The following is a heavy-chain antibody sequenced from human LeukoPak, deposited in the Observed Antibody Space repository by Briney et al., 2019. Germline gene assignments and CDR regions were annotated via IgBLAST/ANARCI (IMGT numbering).Heavy chain of an antibody. V-gene: IGHV4-30-4*07. CDR3: ARDKGQYGSGTRGFTWFDP. CDR1: GGTLTSGGYS. Sequence: PSETLSLTCAVSGGTLTSGGYSWSWIRQSPGKALEWIGYIYYSGSAYYNPSLKSRVTISVDTSKNQFSLKLSSVTAADTAVYYCARDKGQYGSGTRGFTWFDPWGQGTLVTVSS. D-gene: IGHD3-10*01. CDR2: IYYSGSA. J-gene: IGHJ5*02.